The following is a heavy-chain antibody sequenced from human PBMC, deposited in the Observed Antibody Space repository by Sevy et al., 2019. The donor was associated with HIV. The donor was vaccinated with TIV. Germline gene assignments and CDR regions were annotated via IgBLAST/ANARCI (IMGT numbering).Heavy chain of an antibody. V-gene: IGHV3-23*01. D-gene: IGHD6-19*01. CDR2: ISGSGGST. Sequence: GGSLRLSCAASGFTFSSYEMSWVRQAPGKGLEWVSGISGSGGSTFYADSVKGRFTISRDNSRNTLFLQVNSLRAEDTAVYYCASGYSSGWSPRVLSYWGQGMLVTVSS. J-gene: IGHJ4*02. CDR3: ASGYSSGWSPRVLSY. CDR1: GFTFSSYE.